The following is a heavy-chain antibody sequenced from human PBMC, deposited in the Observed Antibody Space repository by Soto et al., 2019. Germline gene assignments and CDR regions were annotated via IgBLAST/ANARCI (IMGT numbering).Heavy chain of an antibody. CDR2: MNPNRGNT. Sequence: QVQLVPSGAEVKKPGASVKVSCKASGYTFTSYDSNWVRQATGQGLEWIGWMNPNRGNTGYAHKFQGRVTMTRNTSISTADMELSSLRSEDMAVYYCARAAVADYWGQGTLVTVSS. CDR1: GYTFTSYD. J-gene: IGHJ4*02. V-gene: IGHV1-8*01. CDR3: ARAAVADY. D-gene: IGHD6-19*01.